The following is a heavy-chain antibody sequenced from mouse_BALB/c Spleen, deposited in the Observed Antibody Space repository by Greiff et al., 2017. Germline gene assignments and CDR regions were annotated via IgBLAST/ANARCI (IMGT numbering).Heavy chain of an antibody. V-gene: IGHV5-4*02. Sequence: EVKVVESGGGLVKPGGSLKLSCAASGFTFSDYYMYWVRQTPEKRLEWVATISDGGSYTYYPDSVKGRFTISRDNAKNNLYLQMSSLKSEDTAMYYCARDQGNYYAMDYWGQGTSVTVSS. J-gene: IGHJ4*01. CDR2: ISDGGSYT. CDR3: ARDQGNYYAMDY. CDR1: GFTFSDYY. D-gene: IGHD2-1*01.